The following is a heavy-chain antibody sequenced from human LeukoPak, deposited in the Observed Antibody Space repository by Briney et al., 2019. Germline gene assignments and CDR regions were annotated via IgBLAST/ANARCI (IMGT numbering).Heavy chain of an antibody. V-gene: IGHV3-66*01. CDR3: ARSESYYYYYYGMDV. J-gene: IGHJ6*02. CDR1: GFTVSSNY. CDR2: IYSGGST. D-gene: IGHD1-26*01. Sequence: GGSLRLSCAASGFTVSSNYMSWVRQAPGKGLEWVSVIYSGGSTYYADSVKGRFTISRDNSKNTLYLQMNSLRAEDTAVYYCARSESYYYYYYGMDVWGQGTTVTVSS.